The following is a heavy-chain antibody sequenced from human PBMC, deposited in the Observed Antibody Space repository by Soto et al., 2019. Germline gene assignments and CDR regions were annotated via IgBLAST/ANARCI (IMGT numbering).Heavy chain of an antibody. V-gene: IGHV1-69*13. J-gene: IGHJ4*02. CDR2: IIPIFGTA. Sequence: ASVKVSCKASGGTFSSYAISWVRQAPGQGLEWMGGIIPIFGTANYAQKFQGRVTITADESTSTAYMELSSLRSEDTAVYYCARGLLEDYYDSSGYYGGYYFDYWGQGTQVTVSS. CDR3: ARGLLEDYYDSSGYYGGYYFDY. CDR1: GGTFSSYA. D-gene: IGHD3-22*01.